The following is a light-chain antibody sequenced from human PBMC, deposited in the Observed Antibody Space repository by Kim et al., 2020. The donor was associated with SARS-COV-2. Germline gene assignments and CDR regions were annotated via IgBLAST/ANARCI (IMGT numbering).Light chain of an antibody. CDR2: LGS. CDR1: QSLLHNNGYNY. CDR3: MQALQTPLT. J-gene: IGKJ4*01. Sequence: IVMTQSPLSLPVTPGEPASISCRSSQSLLHNNGYNYLDWYLQKPGQSPQLLIYLGSNRASGVPDRFSGSGSGTDFTLKISRVEAEDVGVYYCMQALQTPLTFGGGDQGGYQT. V-gene: IGKV2-28*01.